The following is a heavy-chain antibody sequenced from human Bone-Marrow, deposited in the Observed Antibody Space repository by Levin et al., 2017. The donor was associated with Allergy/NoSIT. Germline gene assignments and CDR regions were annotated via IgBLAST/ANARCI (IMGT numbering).Heavy chain of an antibody. J-gene: IGHJ5*02. CDR3: ARGWFLWSYPSVNWFDP. CDR1: GYTFTSYY. Sequence: GESLKISCQASGYTFTSYYMHWVRQAPGQGLEWMGIINPSGGSTSYAQKFQGRVTMTRDTSTSTVYMELSSLRSEDTAVYYCARGWFLWSYPSVNWFDPWGQGTLVTVSS. V-gene: IGHV1-46*01. D-gene: IGHD1-26*01. CDR2: INPSGGST.